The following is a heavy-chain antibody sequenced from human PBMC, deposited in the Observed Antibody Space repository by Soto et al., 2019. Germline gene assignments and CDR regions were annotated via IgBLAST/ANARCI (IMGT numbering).Heavy chain of an antibody. J-gene: IGHJ4*02. V-gene: IGHV4-38-2*02. CDR1: GYSISTGYY. D-gene: IGHD6-19*01. CDR3: ARDYAYALDVAGYFDF. Sequence: SETLSLTCTVSGYSISTGYYWAWVRQSPGKGLEWIGSVYRSGAAYYSPTLKSRVTISVDTSKNQFSLHLKSVTAADAAVYYCARDYAYALDVAGYFDFWGQGTPVTVSS. CDR2: VYRSGAA.